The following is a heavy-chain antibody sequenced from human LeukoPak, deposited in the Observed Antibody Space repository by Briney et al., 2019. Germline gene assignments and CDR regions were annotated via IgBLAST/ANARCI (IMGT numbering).Heavy chain of an antibody. CDR2: IKQDGSER. D-gene: IGHD6-19*01. J-gene: IGHJ4*02. Sequence: PGGSLRLSCAASGFTFTTFWMSLARQAPGKGLEWVANIKQDGSERYYVDSVKGRFTISRDNAKNSLYLQMNSLRAEDTGVYYCAGSGWQVYLDYWGQGALVTVSS. CDR1: GFTFTTFW. CDR3: AGSGWQVYLDY. V-gene: IGHV3-7*01.